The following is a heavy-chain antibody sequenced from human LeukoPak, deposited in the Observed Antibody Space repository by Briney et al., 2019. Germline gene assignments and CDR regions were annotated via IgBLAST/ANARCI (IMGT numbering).Heavy chain of an antibody. CDR3: AKSQWAYYDFWSGYHPGDY. D-gene: IGHD3-3*01. CDR2: ISGSGGST. V-gene: IGHV3-23*01. CDR1: GFTFSSYA. Sequence: HPGGSLRLSCAASGFTFSSYAMSWVRQAPGKGLEWVSAISGSGGSTYYADSVKGRFTISRDNAKNTLYLHMNSLRAEDTAVYYCAKSQWAYYDFWSGYHPGDYWGQGTLVTVSS. J-gene: IGHJ4*02.